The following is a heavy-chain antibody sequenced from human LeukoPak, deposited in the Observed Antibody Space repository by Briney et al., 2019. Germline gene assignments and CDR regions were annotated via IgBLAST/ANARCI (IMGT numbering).Heavy chain of an antibody. J-gene: IGHJ4*02. D-gene: IGHD6-13*01. CDR3: AKAAAGALFQVDY. Sequence: GGSLRLSCAASGSTFSSYAMSWVRQAPGKGLEWVSGISDSGGSTYYADSVKGRFTISRDNSKNALYLQMNTLRAEDTAVYYCAKAAAGALFQVDYWGQGTLVAVSS. CDR1: GSTFSSYA. V-gene: IGHV3-23*01. CDR2: ISDSGGST.